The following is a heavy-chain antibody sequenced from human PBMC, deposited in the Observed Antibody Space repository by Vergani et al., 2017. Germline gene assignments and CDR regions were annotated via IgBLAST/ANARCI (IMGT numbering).Heavy chain of an antibody. V-gene: IGHV4-34*01. CDR1: GGSFSGYY. Sequence: QVQLQQWGAGLLKPSETLSLICAVYGGSFSGYYWSWIRQPPGKGLEWIGEINHSGSTNYNPSLKSRVTISVDTSKNQFSLKLSSVTAADTAVYYCARGHLYGSGSYYNPHYYFDYWGQGTLVTVSS. D-gene: IGHD3-10*01. CDR2: INHSGST. CDR3: ARGHLYGSGSYYNPHYYFDY. J-gene: IGHJ4*02.